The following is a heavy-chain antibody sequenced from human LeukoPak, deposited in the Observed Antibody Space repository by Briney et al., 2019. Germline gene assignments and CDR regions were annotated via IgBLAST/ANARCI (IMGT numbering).Heavy chain of an antibody. CDR1: GFTFSSYG. V-gene: IGHV3-30*18. J-gene: IGHJ6*02. Sequence: PGGSLRLSCAASGFTFSSYGMHWVRQAPGKGLEWVAVISYDGSNKYYADSVKGRFTISRDNSKNTLYLQMNSLRAEDTAVYYCAKERVGDYGDYYYYYYGTDVWGQGTTVTVSS. D-gene: IGHD4-17*01. CDR3: AKERVGDYGDYYYYYYGTDV. CDR2: ISYDGSNK.